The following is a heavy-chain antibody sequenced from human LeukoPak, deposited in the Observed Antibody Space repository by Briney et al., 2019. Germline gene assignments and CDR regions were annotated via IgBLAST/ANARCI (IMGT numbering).Heavy chain of an antibody. CDR2: INTNTGNP. V-gene: IGHV7-4-1*02. J-gene: IGHJ5*02. CDR1: GYAFIDYA. D-gene: IGHD2-2*01. Sequence: HEASVKVSCKASGYAFIDYAINWVRQAPGQGLEWMGWINTNTGNPTYAQGLTGRFVFSLDTSVSTTYLQISSLKAEDTAVYYCARDPGDDFVVPGDPWGQGTLVTVSS. CDR3: ARDPGDDFVVPGDP.